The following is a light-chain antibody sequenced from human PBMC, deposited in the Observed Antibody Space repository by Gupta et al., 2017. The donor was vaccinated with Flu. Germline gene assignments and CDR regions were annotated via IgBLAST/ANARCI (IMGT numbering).Light chain of an antibody. V-gene: IGLV2-14*04. CDR1: SSDVVGYNY. J-gene: IGLJ2*01. CDR2: DVS. CDR3: SSYTSSSTPVV. Sequence: ITISCTGTSSDVVGYNYVSWYQQHHGKAPKLMIYDVSNRPSGVSTRFSGSKSGNTASLTISGLQAEDEADYYCSSYTSSSTPVVFGGGTKLTVL.